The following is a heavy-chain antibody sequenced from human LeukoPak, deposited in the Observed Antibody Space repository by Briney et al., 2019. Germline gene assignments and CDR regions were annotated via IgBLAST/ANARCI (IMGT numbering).Heavy chain of an antibody. Sequence: SDTLSLTCTVSGLSITNFYGSWIRQPPGGALEYLGYIYYSVSTNYNPSLKSRVTISVDTYKNQFSLQLNSVSGADTAVYFCARLRRLTLIRGVTGYHSLDVWGKGTKVTVSS. D-gene: IGHD3-10*01. CDR3: ARLRRLTLIRGVTGYHSLDV. CDR1: GLSITNFY. V-gene: IGHV4-59*07. J-gene: IGHJ6*04. CDR2: IYYSVST.